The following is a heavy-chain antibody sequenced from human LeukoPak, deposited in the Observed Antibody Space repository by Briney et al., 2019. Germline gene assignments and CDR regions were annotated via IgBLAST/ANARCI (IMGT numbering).Heavy chain of an antibody. V-gene: IGHV3-23*01. J-gene: IGHJ3*02. Sequence: PGGSLRLSCAASGFTFGSYAMSWVRQAPGKGLEWVSSISGSGGDRYYAESVKGRFTISRDNTRNTLYLQMNSLRSEDTAVYYCARSRDAAFDIWGRGTMVTVSS. CDR2: ISGSGGDR. CDR3: ARSRDAAFDI. D-gene: IGHD2-2*01. CDR1: GFTFGSYA.